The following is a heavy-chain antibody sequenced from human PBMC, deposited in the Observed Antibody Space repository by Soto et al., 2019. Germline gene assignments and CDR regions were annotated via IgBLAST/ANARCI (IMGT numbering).Heavy chain of an antibody. D-gene: IGHD3-3*01. CDR1: GYTFTSYD. V-gene: IGHV1-8*01. CDR2: MNPNSGNT. Sequence: QVQLVQSGAEVKKPGASVKVSCKASGYTFTSYDINWVRQATGQGLEWMGWMNPNSGNTGYAQKFQGRVTMTRNTSISTAYMELSSLRSEDTAVYYCARGAASYYDFWSGYYIDYWGQGTLVTVSS. J-gene: IGHJ4*02. CDR3: ARGAASYYDFWSGYYIDY.